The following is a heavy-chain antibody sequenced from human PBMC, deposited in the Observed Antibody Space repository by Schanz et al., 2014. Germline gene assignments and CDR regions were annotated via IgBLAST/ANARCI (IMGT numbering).Heavy chain of an antibody. CDR1: GYSFTPFP. CDR2: INVGTGNT. Sequence: KVSCKASGYSFTPFPIHWVRQAPGPSLEWMGWINVGTGNTEYSQKFQGRVTITRDTLASTDDKEVSSLRSEDKDVYFCARDLTDDTGYVVTYYYDAMEVWGQGTSDTVSS. CDR3: ARDLTDDTGYVVTYYYDAMEV. V-gene: IGHV1-3*01. D-gene: IGHD5-12*01. J-gene: IGHJ6*02.